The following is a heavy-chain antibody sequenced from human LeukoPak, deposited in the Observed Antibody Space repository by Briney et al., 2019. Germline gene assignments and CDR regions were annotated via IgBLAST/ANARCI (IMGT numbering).Heavy chain of an antibody. J-gene: IGHJ5*02. Sequence: ASVKVSCKASGYTFTSYYMHWVRQAPGQGLEWMGIINPSGGSTSYAQKFQGRVTMTRDMSTSTVYMELSSLRSEDTAVYYCARDHTHITTLGYHWGQGTLVTVSS. D-gene: IGHD3-22*01. V-gene: IGHV1-46*01. CDR1: GYTFTSYY. CDR2: INPSGGST. CDR3: ARDHTHITTLGYH.